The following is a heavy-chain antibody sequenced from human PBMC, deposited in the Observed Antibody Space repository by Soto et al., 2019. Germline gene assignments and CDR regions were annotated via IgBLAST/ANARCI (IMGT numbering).Heavy chain of an antibody. CDR3: ARCDGSGDSDD. D-gene: IGHD3-10*01. CDR2: ISAYNGNT. Sequence: QVQLVQSGADVKKPGASVKVSCKASGYPFTSYGISWVRQAPGQGLEWMGWISAYNGNTNYAQKLQGRVTMPKGTSKSTAYMELRSLRSDDTAVYYGARCDGSGDSDDWGQGTLVTGSS. V-gene: IGHV1-18*01. CDR1: GYPFTSYG. J-gene: IGHJ4*02.